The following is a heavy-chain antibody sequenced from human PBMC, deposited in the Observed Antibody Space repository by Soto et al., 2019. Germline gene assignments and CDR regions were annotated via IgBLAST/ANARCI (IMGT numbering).Heavy chain of an antibody. J-gene: IGHJ4*02. CDR2: IRWDGGST. CDR1: GFTFDDYT. V-gene: IGHV3-43*01. Sequence: EVQLVESGGVVVQPGGSLRLSCAASGFTFDDYTMHWVRQAPGKGLEWVSLIRWDGGSTYYADSVKGRFTISRDNSKNSMYLQMNSLRTEDTALYYCAKDIKAGYCSSTSCYGGYFDYWGQGTLVTVSS. CDR3: AKDIKAGYCSSTSCYGGYFDY. D-gene: IGHD2-2*01.